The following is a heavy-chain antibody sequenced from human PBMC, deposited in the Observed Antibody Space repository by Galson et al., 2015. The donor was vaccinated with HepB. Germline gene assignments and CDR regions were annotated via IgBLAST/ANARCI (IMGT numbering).Heavy chain of an antibody. CDR1: GFTFSSYA. CDR3: VKDLWDIAMVPNFDY. CDR2: ISSNGGST. Sequence: SLRLSCAASGFTFSSYAMHWVRQAPGKGLEYVSAISSNGGSTYYADSVKGRFTISRDNSKNTLYLQMSSLRAEDTAVYYCVKDLWDIAMVPNFDYWGQGTLVTVSS. D-gene: IGHD5-18*01. V-gene: IGHV3-64D*09. J-gene: IGHJ4*02.